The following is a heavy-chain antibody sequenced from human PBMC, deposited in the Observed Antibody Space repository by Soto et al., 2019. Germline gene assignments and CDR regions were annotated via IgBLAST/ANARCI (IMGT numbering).Heavy chain of an antibody. CDR3: ARDSGYFYDSSGPMVVKYFDY. CDR1: GYTFTSYG. CDR2: ISAYNGNT. J-gene: IGHJ4*02. D-gene: IGHD3-22*01. Sequence: ASVKVSCNASGYTFTSYGISWVRQAPGQGLEWMGWISAYNGNTNYAQKLQGRVTITTDTSTSTAYMELSSLRSEDTAVYYCARDSGYFYDSSGPMVVKYFDYWGQGTLVTVSS. V-gene: IGHV1-18*01.